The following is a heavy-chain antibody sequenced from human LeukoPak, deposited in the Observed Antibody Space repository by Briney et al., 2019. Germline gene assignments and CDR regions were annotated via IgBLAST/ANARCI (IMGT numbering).Heavy chain of an antibody. Sequence: SEALPLTCAVYGGSFSGYYWSWIRQPPGKGLEWIGEINHSGSTNYNPSLKSRVTISVDTSKNQFSLKLSSVTAADTAVYYCVRGTKWLEIDYWGQGTLVTVSS. CDR1: GGSFSGYY. CDR2: INHSGST. CDR3: VRGTKWLEIDY. J-gene: IGHJ4*02. D-gene: IGHD6-19*01. V-gene: IGHV4-34*01.